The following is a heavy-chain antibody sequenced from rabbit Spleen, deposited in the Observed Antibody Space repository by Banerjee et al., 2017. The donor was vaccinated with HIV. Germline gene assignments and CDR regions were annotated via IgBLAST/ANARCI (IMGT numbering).Heavy chain of an antibody. D-gene: IGHD6-1*01. J-gene: IGHJ6*01. CDR1: GFSFSSGYW. V-gene: IGHV1S40*01. CDR2: INIGSSGST. Sequence: QSLEESGEDLVKPGASLTLTCTASGFSFSSGYWMCWVRQAPGKGLEWIACINIGSSGSTYYASWAKGRFTISKTSSTTVTLQMTSLPAADTATYFCARGDIYGDLDYGYAYYFDFWGPGTLVTVS. CDR3: ARGDIYGDLDYGYAYYFDF.